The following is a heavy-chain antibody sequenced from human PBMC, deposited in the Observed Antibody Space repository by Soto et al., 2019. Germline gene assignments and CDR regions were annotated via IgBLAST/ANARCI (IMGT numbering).Heavy chain of an antibody. CDR3: ASSYRDYLSY. CDR2: IYYSGST. V-gene: IGHV4-39*01. CDR1: GGSISSSSYY. J-gene: IGHJ4*02. D-gene: IGHD4-17*01. Sequence: QLQLQESGPGLVKPSETLSLTCTVSGGSISSSSYYWGWTRQPPGKGLEWIGSIYYSGSTYYNPSLKSRVTISVDTSKNQFSLKLSSVTAADTAVYYCASSYRDYLSYWGQGTLVTVSS.